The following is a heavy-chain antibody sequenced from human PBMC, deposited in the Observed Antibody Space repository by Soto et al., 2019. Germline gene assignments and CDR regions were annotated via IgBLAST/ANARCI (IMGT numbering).Heavy chain of an antibody. V-gene: IGHV4-4*07. CDR3: RRDGMTTGDT. CDR1: GVSVTSYT. Sequence: QLQLQESGPGQVKPSETLSLTCVVSGVSVTSYTWSWVRQPANKGLLWIGRVFSSVRATYSPSLRRRVRISMDTPENRICLMLDSVTAAEAGVYYWRRDGMTTGDTWGPGTLVTVSS. CDR2: VFSSVRA. J-gene: IGHJ4*02. D-gene: IGHD2-21*02.